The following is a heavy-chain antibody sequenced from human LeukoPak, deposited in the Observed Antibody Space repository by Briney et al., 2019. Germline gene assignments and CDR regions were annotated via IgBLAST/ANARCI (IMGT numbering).Heavy chain of an antibody. D-gene: IGHD5-12*01. CDR1: GGSISSYY. CDR3: ARESGYDLGIDY. Sequence: PSETLSLTCSVSGGSISSYYWSWIRQPPGKGLEWIGYIYYSGSTNYNPSLKSRVTISVDTSKNQFSLKLSSVTAADTAVYYCARESGYDLGIDYWGQGTLVTVSS. J-gene: IGHJ4*02. CDR2: IYYSGST. V-gene: IGHV4-59*01.